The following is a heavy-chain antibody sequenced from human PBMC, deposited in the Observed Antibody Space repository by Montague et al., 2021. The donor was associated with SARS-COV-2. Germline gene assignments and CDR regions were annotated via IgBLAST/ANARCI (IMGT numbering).Heavy chain of an antibody. Sequence: SETLSLTCTVSGGSISSYYWCWIRQPPGKGLEWIWFIYYSWSANYNPSLTLRVTIAVDTSKNQFSLTLTPVTAADTAEYYCARGRDGYYHRSALFDYWGQGTLVTVSS. J-gene: IGHJ4*02. CDR1: GGSISSYY. V-gene: IGHV4-59*01. CDR3: ARGRDGYYHRSALFDY. CDR2: IYYSWSA. D-gene: IGHD3-22*01.